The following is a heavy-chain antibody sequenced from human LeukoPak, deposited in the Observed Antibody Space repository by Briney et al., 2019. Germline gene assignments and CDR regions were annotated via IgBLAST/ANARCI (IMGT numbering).Heavy chain of an antibody. J-gene: IGHJ4*02. D-gene: IGHD3-9*01. V-gene: IGHV1-46*01. CDR3: ARGSRPVYNLLTGKRYFDY. Sequence: GASVKVSCKASGYTFTTYYVHWVRQAPGQGLEWMGIINPSGGSTTYAQKFRGRLTMTRDMSTSTVYMELSSLRSEDTAVYYCARGSRPVYNLLTGKRYFDYWGQGNLLTVSS. CDR2: INPSGGST. CDR1: GYTFTTYY.